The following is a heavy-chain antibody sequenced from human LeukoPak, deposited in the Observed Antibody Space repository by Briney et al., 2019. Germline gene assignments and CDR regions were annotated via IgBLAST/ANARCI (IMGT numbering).Heavy chain of an antibody. CDR2: IYYSGST. CDR1: GGSISSYY. J-gene: IGHJ4*02. Sequence: SETLSLTCTVSGGSISSYYWSWIRQPPGKGLEWIGYIYYSGSTKYNPSLKSRVTISVDTSKNQFSLKLSSVTAADTAVYYCARAAVLRFLEWLFPLDYWGQGTLVTVSS. D-gene: IGHD3-3*01. V-gene: IGHV4-59*08. CDR3: ARAAVLRFLEWLFPLDY.